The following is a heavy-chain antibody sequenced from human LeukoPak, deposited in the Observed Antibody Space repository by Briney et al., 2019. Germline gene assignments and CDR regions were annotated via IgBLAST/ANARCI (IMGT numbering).Heavy chain of an antibody. D-gene: IGHD1-1*01. V-gene: IGHV3-74*01. Sequence: GGSLRLSCAASGFTFRSSWMHWVRQAPGKGLEWVSRITGDGSITTYADSVKGRFTISRDNAKNTLYLQMNSLRAEDTAVYYCARAPLHDEGYWGQGTLVTVSS. CDR2: ITGDGSIT. CDR3: ARAPLHDEGY. CDR1: GFTFRSSW. J-gene: IGHJ4*02.